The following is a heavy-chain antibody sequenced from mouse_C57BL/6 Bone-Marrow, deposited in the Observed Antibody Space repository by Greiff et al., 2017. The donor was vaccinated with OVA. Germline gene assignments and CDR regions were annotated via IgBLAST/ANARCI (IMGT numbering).Heavy chain of an antibody. Sequence: VKLMESGPELVKPGASVKISCKASGYTFTDYYINWVKQRPGQGLEWIGWIFPGSGSTYYNEKFKGKATLTVDKSSSTAYMLLSSLTSEDSAVYFCARPGTSGAWFAYWGQGTLVTVSA. D-gene: IGHD4-1*01. CDR2: IFPGSGST. CDR3: ARPGTSGAWFAY. V-gene: IGHV1-75*01. J-gene: IGHJ3*01. CDR1: GYTFTDYY.